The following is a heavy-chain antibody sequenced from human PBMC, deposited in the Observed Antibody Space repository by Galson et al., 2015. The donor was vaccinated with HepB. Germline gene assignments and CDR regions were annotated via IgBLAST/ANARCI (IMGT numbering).Heavy chain of an antibody. CDR3: AKDPSRGRITMIVVVIPPDY. V-gene: IGHV3-23*01. D-gene: IGHD3-22*01. CDR2: ISGSGGST. CDR1: GFTFSSYA. J-gene: IGHJ4*02. Sequence: SLRLSCAASGFTFSSYAMSWVRQAPGKGLEWVSAISGSGGSTYYADSVKGRFTISRDNSKNTLYLQTNSLRAEDTAVYYCAKDPSRGRITMIVVVIPPDYWGRGTLVTVSS.